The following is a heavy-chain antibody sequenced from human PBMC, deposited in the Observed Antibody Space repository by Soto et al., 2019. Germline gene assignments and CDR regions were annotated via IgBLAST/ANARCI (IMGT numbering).Heavy chain of an antibody. Sequence: GSLRLSCAASGFTVSSNYMSWVRQAPGKGLEWVSVIYSGGSTYYADSVKGRFTISRDNSKNTLYLQMNSLRAEDTAVYYCARGGSGYSGYDYAFDIWGQGTMVTVSS. J-gene: IGHJ3*02. CDR2: IYSGGST. CDR3: ARGGSGYSGYDYAFDI. D-gene: IGHD5-12*01. V-gene: IGHV3-53*01. CDR1: GFTVSSNY.